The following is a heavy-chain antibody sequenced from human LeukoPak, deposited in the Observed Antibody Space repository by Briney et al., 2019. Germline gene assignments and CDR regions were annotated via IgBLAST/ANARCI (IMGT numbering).Heavy chain of an antibody. CDR2: IIPIFGTA. J-gene: IGHJ4*02. CDR1: GGTFISYA. Sequence: GASVKVSCKASGGTFISYAISWVRQAPGQGLEWMGGIIPIFGTANYAQKFQGRVTITADESTSTAYMELSSLRSEDTAVYYCAREGGSGSYYNLDYWGQGTLVTVSS. V-gene: IGHV1-69*13. D-gene: IGHD3-10*01. CDR3: AREGGSGSYYNLDY.